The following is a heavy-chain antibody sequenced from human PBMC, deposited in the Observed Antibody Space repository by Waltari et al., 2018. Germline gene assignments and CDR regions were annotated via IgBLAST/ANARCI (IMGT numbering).Heavy chain of an antibody. Sequence: EIQLVESGGGLIQPGGSLRLTCAASGLTFRTYAMSWVRQAPGMGLDGVAAISTSGASTYYAASVKGRFTISRDNSKNTLHLQMNSLRADDTAVYYCARVGGGNYDDSGSASRFDYWGQGTLVTVSS. V-gene: IGHV3-23*04. CDR1: GLTFRTYA. CDR2: ISTSGAST. D-gene: IGHD3-22*01. CDR3: ARVGGGNYDDSGSASRFDY. J-gene: IGHJ4*02.